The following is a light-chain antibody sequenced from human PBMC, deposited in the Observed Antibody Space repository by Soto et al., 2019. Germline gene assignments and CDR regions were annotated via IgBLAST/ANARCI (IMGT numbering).Light chain of an antibody. J-gene: IGKJ2*01. CDR2: AAS. CDR3: QQYNSYSYT. CDR1: QSVNGNF. V-gene: IGKV3-20*01. Sequence: EIVLTQSPGTLSLSPGARATLSCRASQSVNGNFLAWYQQKPGQAPRLLIYAASSRATGVPDRFSGSGSGTDFSLTISRLEPEDFAVYYCQQYNSYSYTFGQGTKLEIK.